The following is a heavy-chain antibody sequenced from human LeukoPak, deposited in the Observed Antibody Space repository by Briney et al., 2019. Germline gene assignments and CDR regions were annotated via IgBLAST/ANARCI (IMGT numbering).Heavy chain of an antibody. CDR1: GFTFSNFA. J-gene: IGHJ4*02. CDR3: ARIGAGSSRDY. D-gene: IGHD6-13*01. CDR2: IVGSSST. Sequence: PGGSLRLSCAASGFTFSNFAMTGVREARGKGRECVSSIVGSSSTYYADSLKGRFTISSDNAKNSLYLQMNSLRAEDTAVYYCARIGAGSSRDYWGQGTLVTVSS. V-gene: IGHV3-21*01.